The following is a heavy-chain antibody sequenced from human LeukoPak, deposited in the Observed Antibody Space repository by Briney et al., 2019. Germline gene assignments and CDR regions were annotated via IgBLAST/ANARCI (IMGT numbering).Heavy chain of an antibody. CDR1: GFTFSSYW. V-gene: IGHV3-7*01. CDR3: ARVRFLVGPSAFDI. CDR2: IKQDGSEK. J-gene: IGHJ3*02. D-gene: IGHD3-3*01. Sequence: PGGSLRLSCAASGFTFSSYWMSWVRQAPGKGLEWVANIKQDGSEKYYVDSVKGRFTISRDNAKNSLYLQMNSLRAEDTAVYYCARVRFLVGPSAFDIWGQGTMVTVSS.